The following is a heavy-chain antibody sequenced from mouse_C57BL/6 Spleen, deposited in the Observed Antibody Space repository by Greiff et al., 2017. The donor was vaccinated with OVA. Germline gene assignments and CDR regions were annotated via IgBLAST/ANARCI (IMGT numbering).Heavy chain of an antibody. J-gene: IGHJ2*01. Sequence: QVQLQQSGAELVRPGASVTLSCKASGYTFTDYEMHWVKQTPVHGLEWIGAIDPETGGTAYNQKFKGKAILTADKSSSTAYMELRSLTSEDSAVYYCTRKGLLFDYWGQGTTLTVSS. CDR2: IDPETGGT. CDR1: GYTFTDYE. D-gene: IGHD3-3*01. V-gene: IGHV1-15*01. CDR3: TRKGLLFDY.